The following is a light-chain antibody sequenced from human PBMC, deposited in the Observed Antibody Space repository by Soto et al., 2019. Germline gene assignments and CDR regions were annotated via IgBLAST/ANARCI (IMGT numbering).Light chain of an antibody. J-gene: IGKJ1*01. CDR2: AAS. CDR3: LQYNTYPWT. Sequence: DSHITDAASSLSSSVGDRVTITCRASQGIRNDLSWYQQKPGKAPKRLIYAASSLQSGVPSRFSGSASGTEFTLTVSSLQPEDFATYYCLQYNTYPWTFGQGTEVDIK. V-gene: IGKV1-17*01. CDR1: QGIRND.